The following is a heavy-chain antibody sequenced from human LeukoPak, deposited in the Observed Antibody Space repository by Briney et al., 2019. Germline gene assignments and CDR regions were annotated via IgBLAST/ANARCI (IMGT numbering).Heavy chain of an antibody. Sequence: PGGSLRLSCAASGFTFSSYSMNWVRQAPGKGLEWVSYISSSSSTIYYADSVKGRFTISRDNSKNTLYLQMNSLRAEDTAVYYCARARGYYDSSGYPFDYWGQGTLVTVSS. J-gene: IGHJ4*02. CDR2: ISSSSSTI. D-gene: IGHD3-22*01. V-gene: IGHV3-48*01. CDR1: GFTFSSYS. CDR3: ARARGYYDSSGYPFDY.